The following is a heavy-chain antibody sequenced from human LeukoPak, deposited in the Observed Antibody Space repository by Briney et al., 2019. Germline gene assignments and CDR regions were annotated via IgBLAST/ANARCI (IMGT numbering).Heavy chain of an antibody. CDR2: IYSGGST. D-gene: IGHD3-10*01. V-gene: IGHV3-53*01. Sequence: GGSLRLSCAASGFGVSSKYMSWVRQAPGKGLEWVSIIYSGGSTYYADSVKGRFTISRDNSKNTLYLQMNSLRAEDTAVYYCARHLGLGGFQYWGQGTLVTVSS. CDR3: ARHLGLGGFQY. CDR1: GFGVSSKY. J-gene: IGHJ1*01.